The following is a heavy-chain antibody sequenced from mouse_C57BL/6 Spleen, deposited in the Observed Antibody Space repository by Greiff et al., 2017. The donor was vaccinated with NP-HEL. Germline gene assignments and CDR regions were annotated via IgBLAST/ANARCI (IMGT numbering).Heavy chain of an antibody. CDR1: GYTFTSYD. CDR3: SRRGTIYYDYDGAMDY. CDR2: IYPRDGST. J-gene: IGHJ4*01. D-gene: IGHD2-4*01. V-gene: IGHV1-85*01. Sequence: QVPLQQSGPELVKPGASVKLSCKASGYTFTSYDIHWVKQRPGQGLEWIGWIYPRDGSTKYNEKFKCKATLTVDTSSSTTYMELHSLTSEDSAVYFWSRRGTIYYDYDGAMDYWGQGTSGTVSS.